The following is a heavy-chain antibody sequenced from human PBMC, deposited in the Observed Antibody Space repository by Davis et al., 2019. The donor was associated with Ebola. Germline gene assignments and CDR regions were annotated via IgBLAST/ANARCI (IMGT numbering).Heavy chain of an antibody. Sequence: PGGSLRLSCKGSGYTFTSYGISWVRQAPGQGLEWMGWISAYNGNTNYAQKLQGRVTMTTDTSTSTAYMELSSLRSEDTAVYYCARVGGIYYYMDVWGKGTTVTVSS. V-gene: IGHV1-18*04. D-gene: IGHD3-16*01. CDR1: GYTFTSYG. J-gene: IGHJ6*03. CDR3: ARVGGIYYYMDV. CDR2: ISAYNGNT.